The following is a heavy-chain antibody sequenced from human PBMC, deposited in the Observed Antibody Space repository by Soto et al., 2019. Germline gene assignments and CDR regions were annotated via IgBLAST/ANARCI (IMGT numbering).Heavy chain of an antibody. CDR2: ISGSGGST. V-gene: IGHV3-23*01. J-gene: IGHJ6*02. D-gene: IGHD2-8*01. CDR1: GFTFSSYA. Sequence: GGSLRLSCAASGFTFSSYAMSWVRQAPGKGLEWVSAISGSGGSTYYADSVKGRFTISRDNSKNTLYLQMNSLRAEDTAVYYCAKDNPPLYYYYYGMDVWGQGTTVTVS. CDR3: AKDNPPLYYYYYGMDV.